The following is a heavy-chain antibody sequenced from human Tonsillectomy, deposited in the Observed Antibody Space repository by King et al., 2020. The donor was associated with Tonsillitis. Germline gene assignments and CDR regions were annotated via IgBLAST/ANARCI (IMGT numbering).Heavy chain of an antibody. CDR3: ARGLGRWSYFDS. V-gene: IGHV4-4*07. CDR1: GGSIGSYY. D-gene: IGHD2-15*01. CDR2: MQTTGGT. J-gene: IGHJ4*02. Sequence: QLQESGPGLVKPSETLSLTCSVSGGSIGSYYWNWIRQPAGKELEWIGHMQTTGGTNISPSLRSRATMSVDTSNLQFSLKLTSVTAADTAVYYCARGLGRWSYFDSWGQGTLVTVSS.